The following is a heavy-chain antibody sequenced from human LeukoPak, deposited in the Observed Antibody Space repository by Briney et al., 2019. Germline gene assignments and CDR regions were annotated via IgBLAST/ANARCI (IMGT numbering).Heavy chain of an antibody. CDR2: IYPGDSDT. J-gene: IGHJ3*02. V-gene: IGHV5-51*01. Sequence: GESLKISCKGSGYSFTSYWIGWVRQLPGKGLEWMGIIYPGDSDTRYSPSFQGQVTISADKSISTAYLQWSSLKASDTAMYYCARTYYYDSSGPGAFDIWGQGTMVTVSS. CDR3: ARTYYYDSSGPGAFDI. D-gene: IGHD3-22*01. CDR1: GYSFTSYW.